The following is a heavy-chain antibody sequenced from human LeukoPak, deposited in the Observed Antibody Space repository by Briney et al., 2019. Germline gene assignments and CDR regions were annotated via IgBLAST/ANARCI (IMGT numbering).Heavy chain of an antibody. D-gene: IGHD3-9*01. V-gene: IGHV3-30-3*01. CDR1: GFTFSSYA. Sequence: GGSLRLSCAASGFTFSSYAMHWVRQAPGKGLEWVAVISYDGSNKYYADSVKGRFTISRDNSKNTLYLQMNSLRAEDTAVYYCARGPYYDILTGSPLYYGMDAWGQGTTVTVSS. CDR2: ISYDGSNK. J-gene: IGHJ6*02. CDR3: ARGPYYDILTGSPLYYGMDA.